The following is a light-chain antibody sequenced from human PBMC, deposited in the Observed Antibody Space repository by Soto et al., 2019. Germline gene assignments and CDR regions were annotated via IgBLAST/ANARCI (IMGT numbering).Light chain of an antibody. J-gene: IGKJ2*01. CDR1: RTLSGW. V-gene: IGKV1-5*03. CDR2: KAS. Sequence: DTQMTQSPSTLSASVGDRVTITCRASRTLSGWLAWYQQKPGKAPTLLIFKASTLADGVPSRFSGGGSGTEFTLTITSLQPDDFATYSCHQYSTYPYSVGQGTKLEIK. CDR3: HQYSTYPYS.